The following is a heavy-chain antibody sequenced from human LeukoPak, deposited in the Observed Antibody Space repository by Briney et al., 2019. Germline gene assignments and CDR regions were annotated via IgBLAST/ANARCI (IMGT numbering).Heavy chain of an antibody. Sequence: GESLKIYCKGSGYSFTSYWIGWVRQMPGKGLEWMGINYPGDSDTRYSPSFQGQVTISADKSISTAYLQWSSLKASDTAMYYCARYYYDSSGYYNNWFDPWGQGTLVTVSS. D-gene: IGHD3-22*01. CDR1: GYSFTSYW. V-gene: IGHV5-51*01. J-gene: IGHJ5*02. CDR2: NYPGDSDT. CDR3: ARYYYDSSGYYNNWFDP.